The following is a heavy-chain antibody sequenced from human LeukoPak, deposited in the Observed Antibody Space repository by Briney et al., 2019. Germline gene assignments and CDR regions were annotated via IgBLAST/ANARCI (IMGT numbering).Heavy chain of an antibody. CDR1: GFTFSSYA. J-gene: IGHJ4*02. V-gene: IGHV3-23*01. CDR3: AKGVRRSSDYSSPVDY. D-gene: IGHD3-22*01. Sequence: GGSLRPSCAASGFTFSSYAMSWVRQAPGKGLGWVSAISGSGGSTYYADSVKGRFTISRDNSRNTLYLQMNSLRAEDTAVYYCAKGVRRSSDYSSPVDYWGQGTLVTVSS. CDR2: ISGSGGST.